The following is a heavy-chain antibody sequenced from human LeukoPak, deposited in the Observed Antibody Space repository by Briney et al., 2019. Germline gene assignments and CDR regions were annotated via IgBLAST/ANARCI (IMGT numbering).Heavy chain of an antibody. D-gene: IGHD2-2*01. J-gene: IGHJ4*02. Sequence: PGGSLRLSCAASGFTFSSYEMNWVRQAPGKGLEWVSYISSSGSTIYYADSVKGRFTTSRDNAKNSLYLQMNSLRAEDTAVYYCASGIRCSSTSCYDYWGQGTLVTVSS. CDR1: GFTFSSYE. CDR3: ASGIRCSSTSCYDY. V-gene: IGHV3-48*03. CDR2: ISSSGSTI.